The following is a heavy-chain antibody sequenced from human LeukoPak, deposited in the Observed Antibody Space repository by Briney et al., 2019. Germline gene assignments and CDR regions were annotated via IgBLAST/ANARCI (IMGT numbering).Heavy chain of an antibody. CDR1: GFTFSSYG. CDR2: IRYDGSNK. V-gene: IGHV3-30*02. D-gene: IGHD6-13*01. CDR3: ARSYSSTPQYYYYYYMDV. J-gene: IGHJ6*03. Sequence: GGSLRLPCAASGFTFSSYGMHWVRQAPGKGLEWVAFIRYDGSNKYYADSVKGRFTISRDNSKNTLYLQMNSLRAEDTAVYYCARSYSSTPQYYYYYYMDVWGKGTTVTVSS.